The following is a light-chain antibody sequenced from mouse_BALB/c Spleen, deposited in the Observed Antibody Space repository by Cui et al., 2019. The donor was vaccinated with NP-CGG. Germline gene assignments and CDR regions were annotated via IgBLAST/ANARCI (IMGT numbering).Light chain of an antibody. V-gene: IGLV1*01. CDR1: TGAVTTSNY. CDR2: GTN. J-gene: IGLJ1*01. CDR3: SLWCSNHCV. Sequence: AVVTQESALTTSPGETVTLTCRSSTGAVTTSNYANWVQEKPDHLFTGLIGGTNNRAPGVPSRFSGSLIGDKAALTITGAQTEDEAIYFCSLWCSNHCVFGGGTKLTVL.